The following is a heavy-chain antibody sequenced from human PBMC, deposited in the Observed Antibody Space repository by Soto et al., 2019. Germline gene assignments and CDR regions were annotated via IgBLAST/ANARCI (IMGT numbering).Heavy chain of an antibody. V-gene: IGHV1-18*01. Sequence: ASVKVSCKASGYTFTSYGISWVRQAPGQGLEWMGWISAYNGNTNYAQKLQGRVTMTTDTSTSTAYMELRSLRSDDTAVYYCARSGSSRSYYYHGMDVWGQGPTVTVSS. J-gene: IGHJ6*02. CDR3: ARSGSSRSYYYHGMDV. D-gene: IGHD6-6*01. CDR1: GYTFTSYG. CDR2: ISAYNGNT.